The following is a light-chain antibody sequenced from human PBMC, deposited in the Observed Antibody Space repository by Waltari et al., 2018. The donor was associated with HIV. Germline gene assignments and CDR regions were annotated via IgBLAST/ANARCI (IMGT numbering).Light chain of an antibody. CDR2: ANA. CDR3: QSYDSSLSASV. V-gene: IGLV1-40*01. CDR1: TSNIAAGYD. Sequence: QSVLSQPPSVSGAPGQRVTISCTGSTSNIAAGYDVHWYQLLPETDPKLLIFANANRPSGVPGRLSGSKSDTSASLAITGLQAEDAADYYCQSYDSSLSASVFGGGTKLTVL. J-gene: IGLJ3*02.